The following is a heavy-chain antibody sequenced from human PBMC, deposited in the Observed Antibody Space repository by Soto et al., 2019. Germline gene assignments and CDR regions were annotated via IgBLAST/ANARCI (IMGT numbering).Heavy chain of an antibody. D-gene: IGHD6-6*01. Sequence: PGGSLRLSCAASGFTFSSYSMSWVRQPPGKGLEWVSAISGSSGSTYYADSVKGRFTIFRDISKNTLYLQMNSLRAEDTAVYYCARRIAARSFDNWGQGTLVTVSS. CDR1: GFTFSSYS. CDR3: ARRIAARSFDN. CDR2: ISGSSGST. J-gene: IGHJ4*02. V-gene: IGHV3-23*01.